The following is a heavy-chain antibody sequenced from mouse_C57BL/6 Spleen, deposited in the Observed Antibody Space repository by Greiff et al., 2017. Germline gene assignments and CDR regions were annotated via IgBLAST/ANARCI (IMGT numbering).Heavy chain of an antibody. D-gene: IGHD2-3*01. J-gene: IGHJ2*01. Sequence: QVQLLQPGAELVKPGASVKLSCTASGYTFTSYWMHWVKQCPGQGLEWIGMIHPNSGSTNYNEKFKSQATLTVDKSSSTAYMLLSSLTSEDSAVYYCARGDGYYFDYWGQGTTLTVSS. CDR1: GYTFTSYW. V-gene: IGHV1-64*01. CDR2: IHPNSGST. CDR3: ARGDGYYFDY.